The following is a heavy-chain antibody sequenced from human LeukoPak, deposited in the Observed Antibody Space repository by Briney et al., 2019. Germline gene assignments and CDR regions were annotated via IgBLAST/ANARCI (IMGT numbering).Heavy chain of an antibody. Sequence: KSSETLSLTCAVYGGSFSGYYWSWIRQPPGKGLEWIGEINHSGSTNYNPSLKSRVTISVDTSKNQFSLKLSSVTAADTAVYYCARGGGAAAGTHWFDPWGQGTLVTVSS. CDR1: GGSFSGYY. CDR3: ARGGGAAAGTHWFDP. CDR2: INHSGST. V-gene: IGHV4-34*01. D-gene: IGHD6-13*01. J-gene: IGHJ5*02.